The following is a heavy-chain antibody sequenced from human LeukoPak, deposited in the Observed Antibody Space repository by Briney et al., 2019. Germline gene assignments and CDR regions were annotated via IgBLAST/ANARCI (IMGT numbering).Heavy chain of an antibody. CDR2: IYSGGST. V-gene: IGHV3-53*01. CDR3: ARGAY. CDR1: GFTFSSYA. Sequence: GGSLRLSCAASGFTFSSYAMSWVRQAPGKGLEWVSVIYSGGSTYYADSVKGRFTISRDNSKNTLYLQMNSLRAEDTAVYYCARGAYWGQGTLVTVSS. J-gene: IGHJ4*02.